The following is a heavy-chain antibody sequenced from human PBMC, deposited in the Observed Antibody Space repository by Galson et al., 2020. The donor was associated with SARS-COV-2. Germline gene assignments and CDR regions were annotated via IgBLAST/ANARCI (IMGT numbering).Heavy chain of an antibody. CDR1: GFSFSSYG. Sequence: GGSLRLSCAASGFSFSSYGMHWVRQAPGKGLERVAVISYDGTNKYYADSVKGRFTISRDNSKNTLFLQMNSLRPEDTAVYYCVKEFGAFWGVDWVDPWGQGTLVTVSS. J-gene: IGHJ5*02. V-gene: IGHV3-30*18. D-gene: IGHD3-16*01. CDR2: ISYDGTNK. CDR3: VKEFGAFWGVDWVDP.